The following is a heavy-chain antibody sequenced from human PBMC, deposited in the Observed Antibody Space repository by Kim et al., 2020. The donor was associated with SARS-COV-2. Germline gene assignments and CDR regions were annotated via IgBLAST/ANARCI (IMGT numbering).Heavy chain of an antibody. CDR1: GGTFSSYA. CDR3: ARTWTHISLYYYYGMAV. D-gene: IGHD5-18*01. J-gene: IGHJ6*02. CDR2: IIPIFGTA. Sequence: SVKVSCKASGGTFSSYAISWVRQAPGQGLEWMGGIIPIFGTANYAQKFQGRVTITADESTSTAYMELSSLRSEDTAVYYCARTWTHISLYYYYGMAVWGQGTTLTVSS. V-gene: IGHV1-69*13.